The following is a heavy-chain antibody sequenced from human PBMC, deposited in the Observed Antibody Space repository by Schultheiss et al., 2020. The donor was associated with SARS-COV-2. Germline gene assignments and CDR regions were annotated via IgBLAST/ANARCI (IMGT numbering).Heavy chain of an antibody. V-gene: IGHV4-39*02. J-gene: IGHJ4*02. CDR1: GGSMSTGSSY. D-gene: IGHD3-10*01. CDR2: MFSSGIT. CDR3: ARDGYSYGYPPTLIRGVLTY. Sequence: SETLSLTCTASGGSMSTGSSYWGWIRQPPGNGLEWIGSMFSSGITYYNPSLKSRVTISVDTSKNQFSLNLNSVDAADTAVYYCARDGYSYGYPPTLIRGVLTYWGQGTLVTVSS.